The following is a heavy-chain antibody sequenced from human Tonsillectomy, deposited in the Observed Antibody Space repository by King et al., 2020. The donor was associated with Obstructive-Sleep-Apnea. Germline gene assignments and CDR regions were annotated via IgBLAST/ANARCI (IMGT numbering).Heavy chain of an antibody. CDR2: ISGSGSST. Sequence: VQLVESGGGLVQPGGSLRLSCAASGFTFSSYAMSWVRQAPGKGLEWVSGISGSGSSTFYTNSVKGRFTISRDNSKNTLYLQLNSLRAEDTAVYYCAKDLLVCSSATCYDVGYVFDIWGQGTMVTVSS. D-gene: IGHD2-2*01. V-gene: IGHV3-23*04. J-gene: IGHJ3*02. CDR1: GFTFSSYA. CDR3: AKDLLVCSSATCYDVGYVFDI.